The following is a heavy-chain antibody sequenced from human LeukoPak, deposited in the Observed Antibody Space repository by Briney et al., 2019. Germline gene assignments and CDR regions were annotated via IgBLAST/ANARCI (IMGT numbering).Heavy chain of an antibody. CDR1: GEYVSTNNAA. D-gene: IGHD1-1*01. CDR3: ARGTAKASYPINWFDP. V-gene: IGHV6-1*01. CDR2: TYYRSKWYN. Sequence: SQTLSLTCAICGEYVSTNNAACKRIRQFPSRGLEWLGRTYYRSKWYNDYAISVKSRITINPDTSKNQFSLHLNSVSPGDTAVYYCARGTAKASYPINWFDPWGQGILVTVSS. J-gene: IGHJ5*02.